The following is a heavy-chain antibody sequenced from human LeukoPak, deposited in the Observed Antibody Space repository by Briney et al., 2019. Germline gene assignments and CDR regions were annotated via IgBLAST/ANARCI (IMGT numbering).Heavy chain of an antibody. V-gene: IGHV3-30-3*01. D-gene: IGHD3-22*01. Sequence: GGSLRLSCAASGFTFSSYAMHWVRQAPGKGLEWVAVISYDGSNKYYADSVKGRFTNSRDNSKNTLYLQMNSLRAEDTAVYYCARDPHSDYYDTPQPNWFDPWGQGTLVTVSS. J-gene: IGHJ5*02. CDR2: ISYDGSNK. CDR3: ARDPHSDYYDTPQPNWFDP. CDR1: GFTFSSYA.